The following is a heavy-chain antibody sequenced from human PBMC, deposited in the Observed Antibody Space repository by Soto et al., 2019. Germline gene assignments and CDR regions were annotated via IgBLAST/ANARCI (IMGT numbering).Heavy chain of an antibody. J-gene: IGHJ6*02. V-gene: IGHV3-21*01. CDR2: ISSSYI. Sequence: GGSLRLSCAASGFTFSSYSMNWVRQAPGKGLEWVSSISSSYIYYADSVKGRFTISRDNAKNSLYLQMNSLRAEDTAVYYCARAWDIVVVPAAIIRSYGMDVWGQGTTVTVSS. CDR1: GFTFSSYS. CDR3: ARAWDIVVVPAAIIRSYGMDV. D-gene: IGHD2-2*01.